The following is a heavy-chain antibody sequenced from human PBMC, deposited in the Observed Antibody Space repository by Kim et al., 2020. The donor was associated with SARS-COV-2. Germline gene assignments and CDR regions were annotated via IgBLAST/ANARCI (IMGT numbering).Heavy chain of an antibody. CDR3: ARVPVYSSGWDIDY. V-gene: IGHV3-30*01. Sequence: ADCVKGRVTSSRDNSKNTLCVRMNSLRGEDTAVYYCARVPVYSSGWDIDYWGQGTLVTVSS. J-gene: IGHJ4*02. D-gene: IGHD6-19*01.